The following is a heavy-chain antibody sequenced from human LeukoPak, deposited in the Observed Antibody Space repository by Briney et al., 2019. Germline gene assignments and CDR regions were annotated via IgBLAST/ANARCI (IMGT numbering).Heavy chain of an antibody. D-gene: IGHD3-9*01. Sequence: GGSLRLSCAASGFTFSSYGMHWVRQAPGKGLEWVAVIWYDGSNKYYADSVKGRFTISRDNSKNTLYLQMNSLRAEDTAVYYCARDSDFDWLFDCWGQGTLVTVSS. J-gene: IGHJ4*02. CDR2: IWYDGSNK. CDR1: GFTFSSYG. V-gene: IGHV3-33*01. CDR3: ARDSDFDWLFDC.